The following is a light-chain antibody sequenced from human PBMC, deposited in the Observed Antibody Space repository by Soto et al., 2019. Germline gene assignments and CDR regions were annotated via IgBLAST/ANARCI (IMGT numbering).Light chain of an antibody. CDR3: QQRSVWPPSIT. J-gene: IGKJ5*01. CDR1: QSVSSS. V-gene: IGKV3-11*01. Sequence: EIVLTQSPDTLSLSPGERATLSCRASQSVSSSLAWYQQKPGQAPRLLIFDASTRATGIPARFSGSGSETDFTLTISTLEPEDFAVYYCQQRSVWPPSITFGQGTRLEIK. CDR2: DAS.